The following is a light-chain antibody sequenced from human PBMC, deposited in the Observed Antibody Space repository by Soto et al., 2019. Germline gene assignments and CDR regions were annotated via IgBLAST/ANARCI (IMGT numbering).Light chain of an antibody. CDR1: SSNIGAGYD. J-gene: IGLJ1*01. CDR2: VNT. Sequence: QSVLTQPPSVSGAPGQRVTISCTGGSSNIGAGYDVHWYQQLPGTAPKLLIYVNTDRPSGVPDRFSGSKSGTSASLAITGLQPDDEADYYCQSYDISLRGYVFGDGTKLTVL. V-gene: IGLV1-40*01. CDR3: QSYDISLRGYV.